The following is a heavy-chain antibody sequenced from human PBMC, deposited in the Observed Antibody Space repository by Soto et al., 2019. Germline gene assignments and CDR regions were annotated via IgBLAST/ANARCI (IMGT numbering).Heavy chain of an antibody. Sequence: QVQLVESGGGVVQPGRSLRLSCAASGFTFSSYGMHWVRQAPGKGLEWVAVIWYDGSNKYYADSVKGRITISRDNSKNTLYLQMNSLRAEDTAVSYCARDVGATIYWGQGTLVTVS. CDR3: ARDVGATIY. CDR2: IWYDGSNK. V-gene: IGHV3-33*01. D-gene: IGHD1-26*01. CDR1: GFTFSSYG. J-gene: IGHJ4*02.